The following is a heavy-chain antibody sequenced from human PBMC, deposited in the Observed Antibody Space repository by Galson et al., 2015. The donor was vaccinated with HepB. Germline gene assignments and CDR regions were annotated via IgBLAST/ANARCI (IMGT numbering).Heavy chain of an antibody. J-gene: IGHJ5*01. CDR1: GGTFSNYA. D-gene: IGHD2-21*02. CDR3: ATRAFCGGDCHALDS. V-gene: IGHV1-69*06. CDR2: FSPVFGTA. Sequence: SCKASGGTFSNYAFSWVRQAPGQGLEWMGSFSPVFGTANYADKFQGRLTITADRSTSAGYMELSSLRSDGTAVYYCATRAFCGGDCHALDSWGQGTLLIVSS.